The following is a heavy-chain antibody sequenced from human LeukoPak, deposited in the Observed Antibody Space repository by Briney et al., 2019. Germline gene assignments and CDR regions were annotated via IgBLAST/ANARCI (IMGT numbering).Heavy chain of an antibody. CDR1: GGSISSYY. CDR2: IYTSGST. CDR3: ARDRGARLERFYAFDF. J-gene: IGHJ3*01. D-gene: IGHD1-1*01. V-gene: IGHV4-4*07. Sequence: PSETLSLTCTVSGGSISSYYWSWIRQPAGKGLEWIGRIYTSGSTNYNPSLKSRVTMSVDTSKNQFSLKLSSVTAADTAVYYCARDRGARLERFYAFDFWGQGTTVTVSS.